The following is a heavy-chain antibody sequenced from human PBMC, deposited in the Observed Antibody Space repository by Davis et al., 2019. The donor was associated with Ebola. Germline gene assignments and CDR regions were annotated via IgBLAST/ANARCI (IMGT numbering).Heavy chain of an antibody. CDR1: GGSISSYY. J-gene: IGHJ4*02. D-gene: IGHD1-26*01. Sequence: SETLSLTCTVSGGSISSYYWGWIRQPPGKGLEWIGSIYYSGSTYYNPSLKSRVTISVDTSKNQFSLKLNSVTAADTAVYYCASDETGATTGSFDYWGQGTLVTVSS. CDR3: ASDETGATTGSFDY. V-gene: IGHV4-39*01. CDR2: IYYSGST.